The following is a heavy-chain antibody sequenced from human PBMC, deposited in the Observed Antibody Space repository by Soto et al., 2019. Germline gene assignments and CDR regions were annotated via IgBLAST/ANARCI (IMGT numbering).Heavy chain of an antibody. CDR3: ARDLSSRTRRRHYYGMDV. CDR1: GDSVSSNSAA. V-gene: IGHV6-1*01. CDR2: TYYRSKWYN. D-gene: IGHD6-13*01. J-gene: IGHJ6*02. Sequence: SQTLSLTCAISGDSVSSNSAAWNWIGHSPSRGLEWLGRTYYRSKWYNDYAVSVKSRITINPDTSKNQFSLQLNSVTPEDTAVYYCARDLSSRTRRRHYYGMDVWGQGTTVTVSS.